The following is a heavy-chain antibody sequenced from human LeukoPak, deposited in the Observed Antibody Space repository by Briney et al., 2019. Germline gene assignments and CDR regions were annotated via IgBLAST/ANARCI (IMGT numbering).Heavy chain of an antibody. J-gene: IGHJ4*02. D-gene: IGHD5-18*01. Sequence: PGGSLRLSCAASGFIFSNYNMNWVRQTPGKGLEWLSYISSSSGTIYYADSVKGRFTISGDNAKNSLYLQMNSLRAEETAVYYCARALGYSYGYAVDYWGQGTLVTVSS. CDR3: ARALGYSYGYAVDY. CDR2: ISSSSGTI. CDR1: GFIFSNYN. V-gene: IGHV3-48*01.